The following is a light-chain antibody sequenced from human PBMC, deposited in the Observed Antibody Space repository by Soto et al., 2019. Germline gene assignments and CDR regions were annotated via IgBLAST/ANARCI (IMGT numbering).Light chain of an antibody. CDR3: QQSYSTVWT. CDR1: QSISSY. V-gene: IGKV1-39*01. Sequence: DIQMTQSPSSLSASVGDRVTITCRASQSISSYLNWYQQKPGKAPKLLIYAASSLQSGVPSRFSGSGSGTDFPLTISSLQPEDFATYYCQQSYSTVWTFGQGTKVESK. J-gene: IGKJ1*01. CDR2: AAS.